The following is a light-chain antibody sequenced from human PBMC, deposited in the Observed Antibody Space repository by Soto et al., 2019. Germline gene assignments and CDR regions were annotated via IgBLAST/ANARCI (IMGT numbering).Light chain of an antibody. V-gene: IGKV3-11*01. CDR2: DAS. J-gene: IGKJ5*01. CDR3: QQRSNWPIT. Sequence: EIVLTQSPDTLSLSPGDRATLSRRASQSVSSYLAWYQQKPGQAPRLLIYDASNRATGIPARFSGSGSGTDFTLTISSLEPEDFAVYYCQQRSNWPITFGEGTRLEIK. CDR1: QSVSSY.